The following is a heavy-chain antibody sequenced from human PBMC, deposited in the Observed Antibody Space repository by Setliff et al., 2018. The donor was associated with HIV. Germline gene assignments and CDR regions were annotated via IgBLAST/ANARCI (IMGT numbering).Heavy chain of an antibody. CDR1: GFIFSDHY. CDR2: IRGKAYGGTT. Sequence: PGGSLRLSCAATGFIFSDHYMDWVRQAPGKGLEWVGFIRGKAYGGTTEYAASVKGRFIISRNDSTDIVYMQMKTLKTEDTAVYYCALVTLYDFVWGSLDYWGQGTPVTVSS. D-gene: IGHD3-16*01. V-gene: IGHV3-49*04. J-gene: IGHJ4*02. CDR3: ALVTLYDFVWGSLDY.